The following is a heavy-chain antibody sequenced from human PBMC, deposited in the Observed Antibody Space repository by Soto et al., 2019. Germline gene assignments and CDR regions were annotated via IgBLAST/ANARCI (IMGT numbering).Heavy chain of an antibody. D-gene: IGHD2-2*01. CDR3: AREWGGGYCCSTSCPDYYYYGMDV. V-gene: IGHV1-2*04. J-gene: IGHJ6*02. CDR1: GYTFTGYY. CDR2: INPNSGGT. Sequence: ASVKVSCKASGYTFTGYYMHWVRQAPGQGLEWMGWINPNSGGTNYAQKFQGWVTMTRDTSISTAYMELSRLRSDDTAVYYCAREWGGGYCCSTSCPDYYYYGMDVWGQGTTVTVSS.